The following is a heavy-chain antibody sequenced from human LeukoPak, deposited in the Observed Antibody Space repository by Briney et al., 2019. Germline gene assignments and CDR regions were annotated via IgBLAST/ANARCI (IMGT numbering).Heavy chain of an antibody. CDR1: GYTFTGYY. J-gene: IGHJ4*02. D-gene: IGHD6-13*01. CDR3: AREGGSWFYYFDY. Sequence: ASVKVSCKASGYTFTGYYMHWVRQAPGQGLEWMGWINPNSGGTNYAQKFQGRVTMTRDTSISTAYMELSRLRSEDTAVYYCAREGGSWFYYFDYWGQGTLVTVSS. CDR2: INPNSGGT. V-gene: IGHV1-2*02.